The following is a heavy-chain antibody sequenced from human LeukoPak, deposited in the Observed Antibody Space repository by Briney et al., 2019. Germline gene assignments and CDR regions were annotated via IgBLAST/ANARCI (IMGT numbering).Heavy chain of an antibody. J-gene: IGHJ6*02. CDR3: ARDKAQDSVYYGMDV. D-gene: IGHD6-6*01. Sequence: GGSLRLSCAASGFTFSSYAMSWVRQAPGKGLEWVSSISSGSNYIYYADSVKGRFTISRDNARTSLYLQMNSLRAEDTAVHYCARDKAQDSVYYGMDVWGQGTTVTVSS. CDR2: ISSGSNYI. CDR1: GFTFSSYA. V-gene: IGHV3-21*06.